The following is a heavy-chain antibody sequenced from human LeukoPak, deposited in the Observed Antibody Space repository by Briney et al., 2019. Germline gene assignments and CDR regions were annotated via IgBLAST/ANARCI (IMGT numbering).Heavy chain of an antibody. V-gene: IGHV4-59*12. J-gene: IGHJ6*02. CDR1: GGSISSYY. Sequence: SETLSLTCTVSGGSISSYYWSWIRQPPGKGLEWIGYIYYSGSTYYNPSLKSRVTISVDTSKNQFSLKLSSVTAADTAVYYCARDPTMVRGVINYYYGMDVWGQGTTVTVSS. CDR2: IYYSGST. CDR3: ARDPTMVRGVINYYYGMDV. D-gene: IGHD3-10*01.